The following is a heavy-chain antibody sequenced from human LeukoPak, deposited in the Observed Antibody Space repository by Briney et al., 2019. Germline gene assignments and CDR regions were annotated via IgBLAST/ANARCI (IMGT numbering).Heavy chain of an antibody. CDR1: GGSFSGYY. CDR3: ARVDSGYDMFDY. Sequence: SETLSLTCAVYGGSFSGYYWSWIRQPPGKGLEWIGYIYYSGSTNYNPSLKSRVTISVDTSKNQFSLKLSSVTAADTAVYYCARVDSGYDMFDYWGQGTLVTVSS. J-gene: IGHJ4*02. CDR2: IYYSGST. V-gene: IGHV4-59*01. D-gene: IGHD5-12*01.